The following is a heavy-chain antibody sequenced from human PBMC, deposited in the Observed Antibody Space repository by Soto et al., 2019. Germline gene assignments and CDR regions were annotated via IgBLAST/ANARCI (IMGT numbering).Heavy chain of an antibody. CDR3: STAAQSIFAPGGYFDY. J-gene: IGHJ4*02. V-gene: IGHV3-15*01. Sequence: GGSLRLSCAASGFTFSNAWMSWVRQAPGKGLEWVGRIKSKTDGGTTDYATPVKGRFTISRDDSKNTLYLQMNSLKTEDTAVYYCSTAAQSIFAPGGYFDYWGQGTLVTVSS. D-gene: IGHD3-3*02. CDR2: IKSKTDGGTT. CDR1: GFTFSNAW.